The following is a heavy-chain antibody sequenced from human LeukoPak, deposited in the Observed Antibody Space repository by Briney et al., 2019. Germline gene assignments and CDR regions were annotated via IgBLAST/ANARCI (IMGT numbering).Heavy chain of an antibody. CDR1: GYTFTSYD. D-gene: IGHD2-2*01. CDR3: ARNRYCSSTSCYFWGMDV. V-gene: IGHV1-8*01. Sequence: ASVKVSCKASGYTFTSYDINWVRQATGQGFEWMGWMNPNSGNTGYAQKFQGRVTMTRNTSISTAYMELSSLRSEDTAVYYCARNRYCSSTSCYFWGMDVWGQGTTVTVSS. J-gene: IGHJ6*02. CDR2: MNPNSGNT.